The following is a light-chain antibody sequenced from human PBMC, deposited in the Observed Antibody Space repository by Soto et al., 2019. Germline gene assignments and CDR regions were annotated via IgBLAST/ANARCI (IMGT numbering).Light chain of an antibody. J-gene: IGKJ4*01. CDR2: DAS. Sequence: GVTQWSGTVSLSTGERATLSCRASQTVRNNYLAWYQQKPGQAPRLLIYDASSRATGIPDRFSGGGSGTDFTLTISRLEPEDFAVYYCQQVSSYPLTFGGGTKVDIK. CDR1: QTVRNNY. V-gene: IGKV3-20*01. CDR3: QQVSSYPLT.